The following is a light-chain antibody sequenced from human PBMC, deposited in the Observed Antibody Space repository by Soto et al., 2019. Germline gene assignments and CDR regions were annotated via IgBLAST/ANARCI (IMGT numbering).Light chain of an antibody. CDR1: QSISHW. CDR3: QQFNSYSPTWT. V-gene: IGKV1-5*03. CDR2: QAS. Sequence: DIQMAQSPSTLSASVGDRVTITCRASQSISHWLAWYQQKPGKAPKLLIYQASRLESGVPSRFSGSGSGTEFTLTISSLQPGDFATYYCQQFNSYSPTWTFGQGTKVEIK. J-gene: IGKJ1*01.